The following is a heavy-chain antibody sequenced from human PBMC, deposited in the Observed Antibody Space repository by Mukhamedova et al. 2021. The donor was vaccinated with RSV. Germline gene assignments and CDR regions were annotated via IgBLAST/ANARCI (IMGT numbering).Heavy chain of an antibody. D-gene: IGHD5-24*01. CDR2: IKRDGSEK. Sequence: GKGLEWVANIKRDGSEKYYVASVKGRFTISRDNAKNSVYLQVNDLTAEDTGVYYCAREGGSDGIYYYYYYMDVWGEGTTVTVSS. J-gene: IGHJ6*03. V-gene: IGHV3-7*04. CDR3: AREGGSDGIYYYYYYMDV.